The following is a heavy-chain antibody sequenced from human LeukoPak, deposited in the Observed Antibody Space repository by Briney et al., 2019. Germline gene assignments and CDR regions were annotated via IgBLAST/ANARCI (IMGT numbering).Heavy chain of an antibody. CDR1: GGSISSYY. CDR3: ARLKVVPAAPYYFDY. CDR2: IYYSGST. V-gene: IGHV4-59*08. D-gene: IGHD2-2*01. Sequence: PSETLSLTCTVSGGSISSYYWSWIRQPPGKGLEWIGYIYYSGSTNYNPSLKSRVTMSVDTSKNQFSLKLRSVTAADTAVYYCARLKVVPAAPYYFDYCGQGTLVTVSS. J-gene: IGHJ4*02.